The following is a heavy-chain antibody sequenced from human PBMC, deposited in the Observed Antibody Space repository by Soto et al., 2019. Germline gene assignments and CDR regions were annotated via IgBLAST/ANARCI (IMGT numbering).Heavy chain of an antibody. J-gene: IGHJ4*01. Sequence: QVQLVQSGAEVKKPGASVKVSCKASGYTFTSYGISWVRQAPGQGLEWMGWISAYNGNANYAQKLQGRVILTTDTYTSTADMELSSLKADDTAVHSCGRDPPRRYSYGQGLDYWGQGNLVPVSS. CDR3: GRDPPRRYSYGQGLDY. D-gene: IGHD5-18*01. CDR1: GYTFTSYG. CDR2: ISAYNGNA. V-gene: IGHV1-18*04.